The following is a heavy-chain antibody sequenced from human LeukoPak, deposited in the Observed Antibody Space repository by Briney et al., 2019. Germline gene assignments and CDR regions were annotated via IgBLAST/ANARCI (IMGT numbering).Heavy chain of an antibody. Sequence: ASVKVSCKASGYTFTSYGISWVRQAPGQGLEWMGWISAYNGHTKYAQKVQGRVTMTRDTSTSTVYMELRSLRSDDTAVYYCARDGHRRYHYDSSGREDAFDIWGQGTMVTVSS. J-gene: IGHJ3*02. CDR3: ARDGHRRYHYDSSGREDAFDI. V-gene: IGHV1-18*01. D-gene: IGHD3-22*01. CDR2: ISAYNGHT. CDR1: GYTFTSYG.